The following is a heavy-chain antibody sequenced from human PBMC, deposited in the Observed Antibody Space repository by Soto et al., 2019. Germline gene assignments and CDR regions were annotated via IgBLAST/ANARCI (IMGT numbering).Heavy chain of an antibody. D-gene: IGHD3-3*01. CDR2: IYYSGST. Sequence: QVQLQASGPGLVKPSETLSLTCTVSGGSISSYYWSWIRQPPGKGLEWIGYIYYSGSTNYNPSLKSRVTISVDTSKNQFSLKLSSVTAADTAVYYCARIDFWSGYHPIWGQGTMVTVSS. V-gene: IGHV4-59*08. CDR3: ARIDFWSGYHPI. CDR1: GGSISSYY. J-gene: IGHJ3*02.